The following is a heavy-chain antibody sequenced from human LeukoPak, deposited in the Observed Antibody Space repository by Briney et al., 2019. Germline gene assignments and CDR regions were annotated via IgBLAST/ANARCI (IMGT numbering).Heavy chain of an antibody. CDR2: ISGSGGST. Sequence: GGSLRLSCAASGFTFSSYAMSWVRQAPGKGLEWVSAISGSGGSTYYADSAKGRFTISRDNSENTLYLQMNSLRAEDTAVYYCAKEVDHYYYYGMDVWGQGTTVTVSS. V-gene: IGHV3-23*01. J-gene: IGHJ6*02. D-gene: IGHD3-9*01. CDR1: GFTFSSYA. CDR3: AKEVDHYYYYGMDV.